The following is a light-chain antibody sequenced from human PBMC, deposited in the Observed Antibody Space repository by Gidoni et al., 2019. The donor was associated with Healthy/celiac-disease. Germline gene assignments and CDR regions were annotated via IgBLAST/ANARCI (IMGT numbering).Light chain of an antibody. J-gene: IGKJ1*01. Sequence: DIEMTQSPSSLSASVVDRVTIPCRARQSISSYLNCYHKKPGKAPKLLIYAASSLQSGAASRFSGSGSGTDFPLTISILQPEDFATYYYQHSYSPPGTFGQGTKVEIK. CDR3: QHSYSPPGT. CDR1: QSISSY. V-gene: IGKV1-39*01. CDR2: AAS.